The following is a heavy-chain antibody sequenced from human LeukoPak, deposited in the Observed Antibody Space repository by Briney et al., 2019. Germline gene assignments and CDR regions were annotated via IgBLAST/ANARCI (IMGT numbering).Heavy chain of an antibody. CDR2: IYYSGST. J-gene: IGHJ3*02. CDR1: GGSISSNSYY. V-gene: IGHV4-39*01. Sequence: PSETLSLTCTVSGGSISSNSYYWGWIRQPPGKGLEWIGSIYYSGSTYYNPSLKSRVTISVDTSKNQFSLKLSSVTAADTAVYYCARPPSGKLDAFDIWGQGTMVTVAS. CDR3: ARPPSGKLDAFDI.